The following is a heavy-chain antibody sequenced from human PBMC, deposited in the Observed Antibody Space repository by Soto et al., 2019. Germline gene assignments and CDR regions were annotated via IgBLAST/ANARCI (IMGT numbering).Heavy chain of an antibody. D-gene: IGHD2-2*01. CDR2: ISYDGGNK. V-gene: IGHV3-30-3*01. CDR1: GFTFSSYA. J-gene: IGHJ4*02. Sequence: GGSLRLSCAASGFTFSSYAMHWVRQAPGKGLEWVAVISYDGGNKYYADSVKGRFTISRDNSKNTLYLQMNSLRAEDTAVYYCARDSSLIGYCSSTSCYGYFDYWGQGTLVTVSS. CDR3: ARDSSLIGYCSSTSCYGYFDY.